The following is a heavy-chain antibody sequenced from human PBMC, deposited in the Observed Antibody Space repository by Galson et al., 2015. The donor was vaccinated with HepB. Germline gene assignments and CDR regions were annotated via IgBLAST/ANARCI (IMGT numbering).Heavy chain of an antibody. CDR3: AKVVAVILSYDAVDI. D-gene: IGHD5-12*01. J-gene: IGHJ3*02. Sequence: SLRLSCAASGFTFSSYAMHWVRQAPGKGLEWVALISYDGINKYYADSVKGRFTISRDNSKNTLFLQMNGLRAEDTALYKCAKVVAVILSYDAVDIWGQGTMVTVSS. CDR1: GFTFSSYA. CDR2: ISYDGINK. V-gene: IGHV3-30-3*01.